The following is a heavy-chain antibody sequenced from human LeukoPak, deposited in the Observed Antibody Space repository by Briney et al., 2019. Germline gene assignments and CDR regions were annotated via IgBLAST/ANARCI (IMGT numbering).Heavy chain of an antibody. Sequence: SETLSLTCPVSGGSISSYYWSWIRQPPGKGLEWIGYIYYSGSTNYNPSLKSRVTISVDTSKNQFSLKLSSATAADTAVYYCARGGKYCSSTSCLDPWGQGTLVTVSS. CDR1: GGSISSYY. CDR3: ARGGKYCSSTSCLDP. V-gene: IGHV4-59*01. D-gene: IGHD2-2*01. J-gene: IGHJ5*02. CDR2: IYYSGST.